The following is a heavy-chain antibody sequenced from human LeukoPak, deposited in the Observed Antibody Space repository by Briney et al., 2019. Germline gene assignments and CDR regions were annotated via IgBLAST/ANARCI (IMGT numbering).Heavy chain of an antibody. J-gene: IGHJ4*02. D-gene: IGHD5-18*01. CDR1: GFTFSSYG. CDR3: AKDSYSYGPYYFDY. V-gene: IGHV3-23*01. Sequence: PGGSLRLSCAASGFTFSSYGMSWVRQAPGKGLEWVSAISGSGGSTYYADSVKGRFTISRDNSKNTLYLQMNSLRAEDTAVYHCAKDSYSYGPYYFDYWGQGTLVTVSS. CDR2: ISGSGGST.